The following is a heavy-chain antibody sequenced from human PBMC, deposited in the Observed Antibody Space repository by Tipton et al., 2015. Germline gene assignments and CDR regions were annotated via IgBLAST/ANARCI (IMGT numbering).Heavy chain of an antibody. J-gene: IGHJ4*02. D-gene: IGHD3-10*01. V-gene: IGHV4-38-2*01. CDR2: ISHGGNT. CDR3: ACGSPRGQLDY. Sequence: LRLSCAVSAYSISTDYYWVWIRQPPGKGLEWIGTISHGGNTFYNPSLKSRITISVDKSKNQFSLKLTSVTAADTAVYFCACGSPRGQLDYWGQGTLVTVSS. CDR1: AYSISTDYY.